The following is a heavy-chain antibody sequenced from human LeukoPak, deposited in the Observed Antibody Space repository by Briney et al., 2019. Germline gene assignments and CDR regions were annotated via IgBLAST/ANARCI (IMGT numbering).Heavy chain of an antibody. CDR2: MTPNSGNT. V-gene: IGHV1-8*02. CDR3: VGEKNCPDGICYED. Sequence: GASVKVSCKASGHTLGNNDINWVRQATGQGLEWLGWMTPNSGNTGYGRKFQGRVTMTRDTSISTAYMELSNLRSEDTAVYYCVGEKNCPDGICYEDWGQGTLVTVSS. J-gene: IGHJ4*02. CDR1: GHTLGNND. D-gene: IGHD2-8*01.